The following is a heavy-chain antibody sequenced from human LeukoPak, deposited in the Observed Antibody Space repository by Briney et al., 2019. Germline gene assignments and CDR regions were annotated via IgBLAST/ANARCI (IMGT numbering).Heavy chain of an antibody. Sequence: GGSLRLSCAASGFTFSSSALHWVRQAAAKGLEWVAGTSYDGSSKFYADSVKGRFTISRHNSNNTLWLQMNTVRTEDTAMYFCARGLDVFDSSGYYSYADLWGQGTLVTVSS. CDR2: TSYDGSSK. D-gene: IGHD3-22*01. V-gene: IGHV3-30*04. CDR1: GFTFSSSA. J-gene: IGHJ5*02. CDR3: ARGLDVFDSSGYYSYADL.